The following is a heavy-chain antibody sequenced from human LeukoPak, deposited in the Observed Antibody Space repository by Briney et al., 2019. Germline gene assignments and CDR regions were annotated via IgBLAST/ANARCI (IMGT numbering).Heavy chain of an antibody. V-gene: IGHV4-34*01. CDR3: ARCRGQLRRNWFDP. Sequence: SETLSLTCAVYGGSFSGYYWSWIRQPPGKGLEWIGEINHSGSTNYNPSLKSRVTISVDTSKNQFSLKLSSVTAADTAVYYCARCRGQLRRNWFDPWGQGTLVTVSS. J-gene: IGHJ5*02. CDR1: GGSFSGYY. CDR2: INHSGST. D-gene: IGHD6-6*01.